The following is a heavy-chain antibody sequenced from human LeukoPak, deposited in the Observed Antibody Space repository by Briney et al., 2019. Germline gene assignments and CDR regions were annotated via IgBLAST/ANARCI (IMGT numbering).Heavy chain of an antibody. V-gene: IGHV3-30*02. CDR1: GFAFDNYR. CDR2: IHFDGSKK. J-gene: IGHJ4*02. CDR3: AKDDNGPQDQ. Sequence: GGSPRLSCAASGFAFDNYRMHWVRQAPGKGLEWVSLIHFDGSKKFYIDSVKGRFTISRDNSKNTLYLQMNNLRAEDTAVYYCAKDDNGPQDQWGRGILVTVSS. D-gene: IGHD1-14*01.